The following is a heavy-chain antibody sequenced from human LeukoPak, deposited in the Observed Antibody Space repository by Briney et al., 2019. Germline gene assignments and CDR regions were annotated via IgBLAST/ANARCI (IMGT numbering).Heavy chain of an antibody. CDR1: GGTFSSYA. Sequence: GASVKVSCKASGGTFSSYAISWVRQAPGQGLEWMGGIIPIFGTANYAQKFQGRVTITADESTSTAYMELSSLRSEDTAVYYCARVGRYSGSYYKEYDAFDIWGQGTMVTVSS. CDR2: IIPIFGTA. V-gene: IGHV1-69*13. J-gene: IGHJ3*02. CDR3: ARVGRYSGSYYKEYDAFDI. D-gene: IGHD1-26*01.